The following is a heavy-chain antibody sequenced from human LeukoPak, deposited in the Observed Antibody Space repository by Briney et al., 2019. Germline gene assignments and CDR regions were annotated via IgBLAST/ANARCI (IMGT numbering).Heavy chain of an antibody. V-gene: IGHV3-23*01. CDR3: AKQLGYCSDGSCYFPY. CDR1: GFTFTSSA. Sequence: PGGSLKLSCPPSGFTFTSSAMSWVRQAPGKGLEWVSPISNNGGYTYYADSVQGRFTISRDNSKSTLCLQMNSLRAEDTAVYYCAKQLGYCSDGSCYFPYWGQGTLVTVSS. D-gene: IGHD2-15*01. J-gene: IGHJ4*02. CDR2: ISNNGGYT.